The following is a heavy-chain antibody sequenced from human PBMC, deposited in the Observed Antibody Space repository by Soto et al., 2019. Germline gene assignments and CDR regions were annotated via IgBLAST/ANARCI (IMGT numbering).Heavy chain of an antibody. V-gene: IGHV4-39*01. Sequence: SETLSLTCTVSGGSISSSSYYWGWIRQPPGKGLEWIGSIYYSGSTYYNPSLKSRVTISVDTSKNQFSLKLSSVTAADTAVYYCARSLLFLGVLMVYAIPSFDYWGQGTLVTVSS. J-gene: IGHJ4*02. CDR3: ARSLLFLGVLMVYAIPSFDY. CDR1: GGSISSSSYY. D-gene: IGHD2-8*01. CDR2: IYYSGST.